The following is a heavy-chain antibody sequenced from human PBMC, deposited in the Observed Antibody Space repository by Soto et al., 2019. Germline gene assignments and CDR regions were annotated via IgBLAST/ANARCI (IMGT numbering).Heavy chain of an antibody. CDR2: IWYDGSNK. J-gene: IGHJ3*02. D-gene: IGHD6-19*01. CDR1: GFTFSSYG. V-gene: IGHV3-33*01. Sequence: QVQLVESGGGVDQPGRSLRLSCAASGFTFSSYGMHWVRQAPGKGLEWVAVIWYDGSNKYYADSVKGRFTISRDNSKNTLYLQMNSLRAEDTAVYYCARDTAVAGPLPNDAFDIWGQGTMVTVSS. CDR3: ARDTAVAGPLPNDAFDI.